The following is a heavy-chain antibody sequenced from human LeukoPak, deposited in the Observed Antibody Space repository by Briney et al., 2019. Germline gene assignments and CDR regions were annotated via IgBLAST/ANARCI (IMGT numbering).Heavy chain of an antibody. J-gene: IGHJ3*02. Sequence: GGSLSLSCAASGFTFSSYSMKWVRQAPGKGLEWVSFISSSSSYIYYADSVKGRFTITRENAKTTLYHQMDRPRAEDTAVYYCATRYCSSTRCYRGAFDISGQGKTCTVSS. CDR2: ISSSSSYI. D-gene: IGHD2-2*01. CDR3: ATRYCSSTRCYRGAFDI. V-gene: IGHV3-21*01. CDR1: GFTFSSYS.